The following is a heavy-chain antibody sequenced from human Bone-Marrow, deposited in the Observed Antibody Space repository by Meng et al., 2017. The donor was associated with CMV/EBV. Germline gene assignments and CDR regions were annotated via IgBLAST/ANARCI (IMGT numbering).Heavy chain of an antibody. CDR2: ISYDGSNK. CDR3: VRGGRSTSCSTV. CDR1: GFTFSSYA. V-gene: IGHV3-30-3*01. Sequence: GGSLRLSCAASGFTFSSYAMHWVRQAPGKGLEWVAVISYDGSNKYYAASVKGRFTISRDNSKNTLCLQMNSLRADDTAIYYCVRGGRSTSCSTVWGQGTLVTVSS. D-gene: IGHD2-2*02. J-gene: IGHJ4*02.